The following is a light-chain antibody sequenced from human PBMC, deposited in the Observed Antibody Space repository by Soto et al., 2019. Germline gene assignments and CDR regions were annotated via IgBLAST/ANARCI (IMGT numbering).Light chain of an antibody. CDR1: SGHSSYI. CDR3: ETWDSNTWV. CDR2: LEGSGSY. Sequence: QPVLTQSSSASASLGSSVKLTCTLSSGHSSYIIAWHQQQPGKAPRYLMKLEGSGSYNKGSGVPDRFSGSSSGADRYLTISNLQFEEEADYYCETWDSNTWVFGGGTKLTVL. V-gene: IGLV4-60*02. J-gene: IGLJ3*02.